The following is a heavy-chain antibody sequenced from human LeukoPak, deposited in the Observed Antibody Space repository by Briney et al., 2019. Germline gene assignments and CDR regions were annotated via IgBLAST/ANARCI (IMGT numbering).Heavy chain of an antibody. V-gene: IGHV3-30-3*01. CDR2: ISYDGSNK. CDR1: GFTFSSYA. Sequence: PGGSLRLSCAASGFTFSSYAMHWVRQAPGKGLEWVAVISYDGSNKYYADSVKGRFTISRDNSKNTLYLQMNSLRAEDTAVYYCARALPGAYYFDYWGQGTLVTVSS. J-gene: IGHJ4*02. CDR3: ARALPGAYYFDY.